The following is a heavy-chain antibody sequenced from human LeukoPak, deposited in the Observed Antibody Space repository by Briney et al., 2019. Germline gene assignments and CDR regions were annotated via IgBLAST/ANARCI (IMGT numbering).Heavy chain of an antibody. CDR3: ARGYGSGGPTGGF. V-gene: IGHV4-39*01. Sequence: PSQTLSLTCTVSGGSTSSSSYYWGWIRQPPGKGLEWIGSIYYSGYTYYNPSLKSRVTISVDTSKNQFSLKLSSVTAADTAVYYCARGYGSGGPTGGFWGQGTLVTVSS. CDR2: IYYSGYT. J-gene: IGHJ4*02. CDR1: GGSTSSSSYY. D-gene: IGHD3-10*01.